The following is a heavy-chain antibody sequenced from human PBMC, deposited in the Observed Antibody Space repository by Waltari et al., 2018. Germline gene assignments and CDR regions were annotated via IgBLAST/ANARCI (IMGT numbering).Heavy chain of an antibody. Sequence: GSGGGVVQPGRSLRLSCAASGFTFSSYGMHWVRQAPGKGLEWVAVIWYDGSNKYYADSVKGRFTISRDNSKNTLYLQMNSLRAEDTALYYCARDRTGYLYFDLWGRGTLVTVSS. J-gene: IGHJ2*01. D-gene: IGHD2-8*02. CDR3: ARDRTGYLYFDL. V-gene: IGHV3-33*01. CDR2: IWYDGSNK. CDR1: GFTFSSYG.